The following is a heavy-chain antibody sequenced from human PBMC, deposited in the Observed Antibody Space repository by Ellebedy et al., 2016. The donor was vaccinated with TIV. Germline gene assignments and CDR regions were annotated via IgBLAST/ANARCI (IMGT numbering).Heavy chain of an antibody. V-gene: IGHV1-69*13. CDR1: GGTFSSYA. D-gene: IGHD2-15*01. J-gene: IGHJ6*02. CDR2: IIPIFGTA. Sequence: AASVKVSCKASGGTFSSYAISWVRQAPGQGLEWMGGIIPIFGTANYAQKFQGRVTITADESMSTAYMELSSLRSEDTAVYYCARDEANPYCSGGSCYSAAYYYGMDVWGQGTTVTVSS. CDR3: ARDEANPYCSGGSCYSAAYYYGMDV.